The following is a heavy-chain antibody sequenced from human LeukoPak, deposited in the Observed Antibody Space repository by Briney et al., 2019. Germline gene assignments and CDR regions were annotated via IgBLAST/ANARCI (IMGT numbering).Heavy chain of an antibody. D-gene: IGHD6-19*01. Sequence: SETLSLTCTVSGGSISSYYWSWIRQPPGKGLEWIGYIYYSGSTNYNPSLKSRVTVSVDTSKNQFSLKLSSVTAADTAVYYCATTAEWLGTYYFDYWGQGTLVTVSS. CDR1: GGSISSYY. CDR2: IYYSGST. CDR3: ATTAEWLGTYYFDY. J-gene: IGHJ4*02. V-gene: IGHV4-59*12.